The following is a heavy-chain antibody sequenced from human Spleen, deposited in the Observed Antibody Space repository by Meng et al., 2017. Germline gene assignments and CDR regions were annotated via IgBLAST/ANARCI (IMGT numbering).Heavy chain of an antibody. CDR3: AKEIRPNDN. Sequence: SLNTSCAVTRFTFSNSAMSWVRQAPGKGLEWVSSISISGETTRYADSVKGRFTVSRDNSKSTLHLQMNSLRAEDTAVYYCAKEIRPNDNWGKATLVTVSS. V-gene: IGHV3-23*01. CDR2: ISISGETT. CDR1: RFTFSNSA. J-gene: IGHJ4*02.